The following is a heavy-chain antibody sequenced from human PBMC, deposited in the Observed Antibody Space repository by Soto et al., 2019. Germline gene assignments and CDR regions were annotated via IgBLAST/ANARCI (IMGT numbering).Heavy chain of an antibody. V-gene: IGHV3-53*02. CDR2: TYSGGST. D-gene: IGHD6-13*01. Sequence: EVHLVESGGGLMQPGGSLRLSCAASGFTVSTYNMIWVRQAPVKGLEWVSVTYSGGSTQYADSVKGRFTVSRDNSKNTLYLQMNNLRDEDTGIYFCTRGPRATSAGTGAHWGPGTHVTVSS. CDR1: GFTVSTYN. CDR3: TRGPRATSAGTGAH. J-gene: IGHJ4*02.